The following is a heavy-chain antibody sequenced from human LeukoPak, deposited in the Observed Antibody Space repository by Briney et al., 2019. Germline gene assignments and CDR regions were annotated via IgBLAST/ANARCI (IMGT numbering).Heavy chain of an antibody. J-gene: IGHJ4*02. CDR3: AASLWFGIYPEY. Sequence: SETLSLTCAVYSGAFSGYYWTWFRQPPGKGLEWIGVFNHNWGAKYNPSLQSRVTISVDTSNNHLSRSLNSVTTSDTAVYYCAASLWFGIYPEYWGQGSLVTVSS. D-gene: IGHD3-10*01. V-gene: IGHV4-34*01. CDR2: FNHNWGA. CDR1: SGAFSGYY.